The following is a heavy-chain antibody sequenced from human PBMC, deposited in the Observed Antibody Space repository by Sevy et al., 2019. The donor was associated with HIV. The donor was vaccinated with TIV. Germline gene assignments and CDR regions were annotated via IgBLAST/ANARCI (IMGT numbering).Heavy chain of an antibody. CDR2: IYYRGTT. CDR1: GGSISSSSHY. CDR3: ARLGATRFYFDC. D-gene: IGHD3-10*01. Sequence: SETLSLTCAVSGGSISSSSHYWVWIRQPPGKGLEWIGNIYYRGTTYYNPSLKSRVTISVDTSNNQFSLKLSSVTAADTAVYYCARLGATRFYFDCWGQGNLVTVSS. J-gene: IGHJ4*02. V-gene: IGHV4-39*01.